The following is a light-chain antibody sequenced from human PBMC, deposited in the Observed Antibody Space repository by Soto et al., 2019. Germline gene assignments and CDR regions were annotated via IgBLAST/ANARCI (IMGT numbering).Light chain of an antibody. CDR2: DAS. CDR3: QQYNNWPPNT. J-gene: IGKJ3*01. V-gene: IGKV3-15*01. Sequence: EIVMTQSPATLSVSPGESATLSCRASQSVRSSLAWYQQKPGQAPRLFIYDASTRATGTPARFTGSGSGTEFTLTISSLQSEDFAVYYCQQYNNWPPNTFGPGTKVDIK. CDR1: QSVRSS.